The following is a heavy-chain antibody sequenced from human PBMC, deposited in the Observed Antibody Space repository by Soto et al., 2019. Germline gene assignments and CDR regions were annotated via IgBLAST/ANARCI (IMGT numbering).Heavy chain of an antibody. CDR3: VRRHVSATGIDWFDP. J-gene: IGHJ5*02. CDR2: INAANGDT. Sequence: ASEKVSCKASGYTFTSYGIHWVRQAPGQRLEWMGWINAANGDTKYSPKFQGRVTITRDTSASTAYMELSSLRSEDTAVYYCVRRHVSATGIDWFDPWGQGXLVTVSS. D-gene: IGHD6-13*01. CDR1: GYTFTSYG. V-gene: IGHV1-3*01.